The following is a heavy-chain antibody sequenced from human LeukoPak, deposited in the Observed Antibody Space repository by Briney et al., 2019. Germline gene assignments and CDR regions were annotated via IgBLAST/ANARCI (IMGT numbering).Heavy chain of an antibody. Sequence: ASVKVSCKASGYTFTSYAMNWVRQAPGQGLEWMGWINTNTGNPTYAQGFTGRFVFSLDTSVSTAYLQISSLKAEDTAVYYCARGHPPQYSSSWHASDHFDPWGQGTLVTVSS. CDR1: GYTFTSYA. CDR3: ARGHPPQYSSSWHASDHFDP. V-gene: IGHV7-4-1*02. J-gene: IGHJ5*02. D-gene: IGHD6-13*01. CDR2: INTNTGNP.